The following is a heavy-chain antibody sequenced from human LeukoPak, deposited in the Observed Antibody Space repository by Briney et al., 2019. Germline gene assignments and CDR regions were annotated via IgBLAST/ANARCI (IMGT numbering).Heavy chain of an antibody. J-gene: IGHJ5*02. CDR3: ARGPRNDP. D-gene: IGHD1-14*01. V-gene: IGHV1-8*01. CDR2: VHPNSGNT. Sequence: ASVKVSCKTSGYPFTTYEINWVRQAAGQGLEWMGWVHPNSGNTAYAQKFQGRVTMTRDTSITTAHMELSGLRSDDTAVYFCARGPRNDPWGQGTLVTVSS. CDR1: GYPFTTYE.